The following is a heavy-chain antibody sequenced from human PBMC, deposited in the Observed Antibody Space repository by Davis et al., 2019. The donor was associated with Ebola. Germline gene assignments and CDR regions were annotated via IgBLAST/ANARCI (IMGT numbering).Heavy chain of an antibody. CDR3: ARRGYTSAWDY. D-gene: IGHD6-19*01. CDR2: ISYDGSHK. J-gene: IGHJ4*02. CDR1: GFTVSSNY. Sequence: GGSLRLSCAASGFTVSSNYMSWVRRAPGKGLEWVAVISYDGSHKYYADSVKGRFTISRDNAKSSLYLQINSLRDEDTAVYFCARRGYTSAWDYWGQGTLVTVSS. V-gene: IGHV3-30-3*01.